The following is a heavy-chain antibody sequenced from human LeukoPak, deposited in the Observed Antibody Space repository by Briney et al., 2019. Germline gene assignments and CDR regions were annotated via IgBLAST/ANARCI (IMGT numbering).Heavy chain of an antibody. J-gene: IGHJ4*02. CDR1: GYTFTAHY. V-gene: IGHV1-2*02. Sequence: ASVKVSCKASGYTFTAHYIHWVRQAPGQGLEWMGWINPNSGGTNYAQKFQGRVTMTRDTSISTAYMELSRLRSDDTAVYYCARDRAAGNFDYWGQGTLVTVSS. D-gene: IGHD1-1*01. CDR2: INPNSGGT. CDR3: ARDRAAGNFDY.